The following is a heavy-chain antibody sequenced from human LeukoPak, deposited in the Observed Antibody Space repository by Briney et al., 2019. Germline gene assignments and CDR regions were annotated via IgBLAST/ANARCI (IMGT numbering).Heavy chain of an antibody. Sequence: GGSLRLSCAAFGFTFSSFTMSWVRQAPEKGLEWLSVYNGGNDGTYYADSVKGRFTISRDNSKNTLYLQLNSLRTEDTAVYYCAKANGITGTTYWYFDLWGRGTLVTVSS. V-gene: IGHV3-23*01. J-gene: IGHJ2*01. CDR1: GFTFSSFT. D-gene: IGHD1-7*01. CDR2: YNGGNDGT. CDR3: AKANGITGTTYWYFDL.